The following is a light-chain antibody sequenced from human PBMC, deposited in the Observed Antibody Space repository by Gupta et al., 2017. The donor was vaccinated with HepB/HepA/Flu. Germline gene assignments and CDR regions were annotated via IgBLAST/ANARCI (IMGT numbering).Light chain of an antibody. CDR1: SSDVGGYNY. Sequence: SSLTLPASVSGSPGQSITISCTGTSSDVGGYNYVSWYQQHPSKAPKLMIYDVSNRHSGVSSRISGSKSGNTATLTIAGLQAEEEADYYCSSYTSSSTSDYVFGTGTKFTVL. V-gene: IGLV2-14*01. CDR2: DVS. J-gene: IGLJ1*01. CDR3: SSYTSSSTSDYV.